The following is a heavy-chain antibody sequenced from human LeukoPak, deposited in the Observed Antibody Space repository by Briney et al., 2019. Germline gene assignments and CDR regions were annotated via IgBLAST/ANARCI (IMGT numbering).Heavy chain of an antibody. J-gene: IGHJ6*02. CDR1: GGSFSGYY. V-gene: IGHV4-34*01. Sequence: SETLSLTCAVYGGSFSGYYWSWIRQPPGKGLEWIGEINHSGCTNYNPSLKSRVTISVDTSKNQFSLKLSSVTAADTAVYYCARAGSDKTYCSGGSCYPTYYYYYGMDVWGQGTTVTVSS. CDR3: ARAGSDKTYCSGGSCYPTYYYYYGMDV. CDR2: INHSGCT. D-gene: IGHD2-15*01.